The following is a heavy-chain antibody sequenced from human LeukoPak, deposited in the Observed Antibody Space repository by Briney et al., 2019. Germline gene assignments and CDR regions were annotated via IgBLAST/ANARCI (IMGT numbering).Heavy chain of an antibody. Sequence: ASVKVSCKASGGTFSSYAISWVRQAPGQGLEWMGRIIPILGIANYAQKFQGRVTITADKSTSTAYMELSSLRSEDTAVYYCALGGVVVVAANNWFDPWGQGTLVTVSS. D-gene: IGHD2-15*01. CDR3: ALGGVVVVAANNWFDP. V-gene: IGHV1-69*04. CDR1: GGTFSSYA. J-gene: IGHJ5*02. CDR2: IIPILGIA.